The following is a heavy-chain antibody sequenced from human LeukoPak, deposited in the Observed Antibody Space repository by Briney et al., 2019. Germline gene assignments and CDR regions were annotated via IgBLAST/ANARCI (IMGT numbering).Heavy chain of an antibody. Sequence: GGSLRLSCAASGFTFSSYAMHWVRQAPGKGLEWVAVISYDGSNKYYADSVKGRFTISRDNSKNTLYLQMNSLRAEDTVVYYCGRGAWLQPHDYWGQETLVTVSS. V-gene: IGHV3-30-3*01. CDR1: GFTFSSYA. J-gene: IGHJ4*02. CDR3: GRGAWLQPHDY. D-gene: IGHD5-24*01. CDR2: ISYDGSNK.